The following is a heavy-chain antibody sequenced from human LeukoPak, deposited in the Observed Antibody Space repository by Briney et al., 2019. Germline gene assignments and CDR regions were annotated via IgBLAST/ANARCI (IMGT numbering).Heavy chain of an antibody. Sequence: SETLSLTCTVSGGCISSSSYYWGWSRQPPGNGLEWIGSIYYSGSTYYNPSLKSRVTISVDTSKNQFSLKLSSVTAADTAVYYCARAPGYCSSTSCHERAFDIWGQGTMVTVSS. CDR3: ARAPGYCSSTSCHERAFDI. J-gene: IGHJ3*02. CDR2: IYYSGST. D-gene: IGHD2-2*03. CDR1: GGCISSSSYY. V-gene: IGHV4-39*07.